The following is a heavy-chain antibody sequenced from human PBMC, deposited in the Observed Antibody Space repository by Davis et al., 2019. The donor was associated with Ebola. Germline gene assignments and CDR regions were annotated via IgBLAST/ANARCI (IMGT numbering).Heavy chain of an antibody. CDR1: GYTFTSYY. Sequence: ASVKVSCKASGYTFTSYYMHWVRQAPGQGLEWMGIINPSGGSTSYAQKFQGRVTMTRDTSTSTVYMELSRLRSEDTAVYYCARNKKRVGGKGEFDPWGQGTLVTVSS. CDR3: ARNKKRVGGKGEFDP. V-gene: IGHV1-46*01. D-gene: IGHD3-16*01. J-gene: IGHJ5*02. CDR2: INPSGGST.